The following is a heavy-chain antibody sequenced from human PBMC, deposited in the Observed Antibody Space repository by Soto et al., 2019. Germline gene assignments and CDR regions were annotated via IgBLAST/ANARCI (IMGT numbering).Heavy chain of an antibody. J-gene: IGHJ5*02. CDR3: ARDLHSRGLFDP. CDR2: IIPIFGNT. Sequence: ASVKVSCKASGGTFSSYAISWVRQAPGQGLEWMGGIIPIFGNTNYAQKLQGRVTMTTDTSTSTAYMELRSLRSDDTAVYYCARDLHSRGLFDPWGQGTLVTVSS. CDR1: GGTFSSYA. D-gene: IGHD2-15*01. V-gene: IGHV1-18*01.